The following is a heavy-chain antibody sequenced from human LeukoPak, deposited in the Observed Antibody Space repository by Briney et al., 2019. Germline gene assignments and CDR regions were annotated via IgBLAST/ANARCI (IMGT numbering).Heavy chain of an antibody. V-gene: IGHV4-34*01. CDR1: GGSFSGYY. CDR3: ARGRLRATTGFYYFDY. J-gene: IGHJ4*02. Sequence: PSETLSLICAVYGGSFSGYYWSWLRQPPGKGLEWIGEINHSGSTNYNPSLKSRVTISVDTSKNQFSLKLSSVTAADTAVYYCARGRLRATTGFYYFDYWGQGTLVTVSS. D-gene: IGHD1-26*01. CDR2: INHSGST.